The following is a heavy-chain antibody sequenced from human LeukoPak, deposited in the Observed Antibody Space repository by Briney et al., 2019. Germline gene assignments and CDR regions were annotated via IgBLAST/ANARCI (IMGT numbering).Heavy chain of an antibody. V-gene: IGHV3-21*01. CDR1: GFTFSSYS. D-gene: IGHD3-10*01. J-gene: IGHJ4*02. CDR3: VRQIGGSGSY. Sequence: GGSLRLSCAASGFTFSSYSMNWVRQAPGKGLEWVSSIGSSSSYIYYADSVKGRFTISRDNAKNSLYLQMNSLRAEDTAVYYCVRQIGGSGSYWGQGTLVTVSS. CDR2: IGSSSSYI.